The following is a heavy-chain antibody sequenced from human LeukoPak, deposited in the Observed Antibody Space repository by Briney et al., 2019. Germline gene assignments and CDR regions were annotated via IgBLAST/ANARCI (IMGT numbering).Heavy chain of an antibody. CDR1: GFTLSSYA. Sequence: GGSLRLSCTASGFTLSSYAMAWVRQAPGKGLDWVSTIGDSGSSTFYADSVKGRFTISGDNSRNIVFLQINSLRAEDTAMYYCTGLYGGSYAYWGQGTLVTVSS. J-gene: IGHJ4*02. V-gene: IGHV3-23*01. CDR3: TGLYGGSYAY. CDR2: IGDSGSST. D-gene: IGHD1-26*01.